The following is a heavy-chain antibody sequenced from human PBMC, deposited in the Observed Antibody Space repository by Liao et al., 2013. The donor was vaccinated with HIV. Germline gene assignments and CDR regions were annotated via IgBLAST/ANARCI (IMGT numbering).Heavy chain of an antibody. Sequence: QVQLQQWGAGLLKPSETLSLTCAVYGGSFSDYFWTWIRQPAGKGLEWIGRIYIGGSTNYNPSLKSRVTMSVDTSKNQFSLKLRSVTAADTAVYYCARSRRYYFDYWGQGTLVTVSS. CDR2: IYIGGST. D-gene: IGHD6-13*01. CDR1: GGSFSDYF. J-gene: IGHJ4*02. V-gene: IGHV4-59*10. CDR3: ARSRRYYFDY.